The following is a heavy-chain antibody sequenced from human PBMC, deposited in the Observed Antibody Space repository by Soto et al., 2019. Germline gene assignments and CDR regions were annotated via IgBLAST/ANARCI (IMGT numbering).Heavy chain of an antibody. D-gene: IGHD2-21*02. V-gene: IGHV1-46*01. CDR2: INPNGGYT. J-gene: IGHJ4*02. CDR1: GYDFFKYN. CDR3: TRADSDVVILPDVRPLFDL. Sequence: QAQLVQSGAEVKKPGASVKVSCKTSGYDFFKYNMHWVRQAPGQGLEWMGVINPNGGYTRHAQKFQGRVIMTRDTSSKIGYMELSGLTSEYTAMYYCTRADSDVVILPDVRPLFDLWGQGAPVTVSS.